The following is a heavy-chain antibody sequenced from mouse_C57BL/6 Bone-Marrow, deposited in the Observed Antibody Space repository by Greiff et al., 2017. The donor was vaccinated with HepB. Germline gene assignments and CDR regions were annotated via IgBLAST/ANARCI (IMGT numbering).Heavy chain of an antibody. J-gene: IGHJ1*03. CDR3: ARGGYSKDWYFDV. CDR2: IYPGSGST. CDR1: GYTFTSYW. D-gene: IGHD2-5*01. V-gene: IGHV1-55*01. Sequence: QVHVKQPGAELVKPGASVKMSCKASGYTFTSYWITWVKQRPGQGLEWIGDIYPGSGSTNYNEKFKSKATLTVDTSSSTAYMQLSSLTSEDSAVYYCARGGYSKDWYFDVWGTGTTVTVSS.